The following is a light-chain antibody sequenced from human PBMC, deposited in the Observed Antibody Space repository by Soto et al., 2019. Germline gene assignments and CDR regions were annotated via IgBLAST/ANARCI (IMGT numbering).Light chain of an antibody. CDR3: HQLNSYPIT. CDR2: AAS. Sequence: PSFLSASVGDRVTITYRASQGISSFLAWYQQEPGKAPKLLIYAASTLQSGVPSRFSGSGSGTEFTLTISSLQPEDFATYYCHQLNSYPITFGQVTRLEI. V-gene: IGKV1-9*01. J-gene: IGKJ5*01. CDR1: QGISSF.